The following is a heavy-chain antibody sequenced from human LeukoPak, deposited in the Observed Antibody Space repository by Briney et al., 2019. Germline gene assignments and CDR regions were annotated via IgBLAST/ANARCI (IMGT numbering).Heavy chain of an antibody. CDR2: INHSGST. CDR3: ARASMVRGVKALDY. D-gene: IGHD3-10*01. J-gene: IGHJ4*02. CDR1: GGSFSGYY. V-gene: IGHV4-34*01. Sequence: PSETLSLTCAVYGGSFSGYYWSWIRQPPGKGLEWIGEINHSGSTNYNPSLKSRVTISVDTSKNQFSQKLSSVTAADTAVYYCARASMVRGVKALDYWGQGTLVTVSS.